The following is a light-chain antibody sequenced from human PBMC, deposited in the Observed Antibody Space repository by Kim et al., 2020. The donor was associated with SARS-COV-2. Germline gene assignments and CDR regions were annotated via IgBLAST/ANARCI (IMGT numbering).Light chain of an antibody. V-gene: IGLV6-57*02. CDR1: SGSIASNY. J-gene: IGLJ3*02. Sequence: GKTLTISCTGSSGSIASNYVQWYQQRPGSAPTTVIYEDNQRPSGVPDRFSGSIDSSSNSASLTISGLKTEDEADYYCQSYDSSNRVFGGGTQLTVL. CDR3: QSYDSSNRV. CDR2: EDN.